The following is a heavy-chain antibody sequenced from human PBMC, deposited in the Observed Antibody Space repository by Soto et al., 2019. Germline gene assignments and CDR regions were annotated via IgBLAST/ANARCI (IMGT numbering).Heavy chain of an antibody. J-gene: IGHJ4*02. CDR1: GFSLTTSGVG. Sequence: QITLNESGPTQVKPRQTLTLTCTFSGFSLTTSGVGVGWIRQSPGKAPEWLALIYWDDDKRYSPSLKSRLTSTKDTSKKQVVLTMADWDPADTATYYCAHRVLRTVFGLVTTTAIYFDFWGQGTPVAVSS. D-gene: IGHD3-3*01. CDR2: IYWDDDK. V-gene: IGHV2-5*02. CDR3: AHRVLRTVFGLVTTTAIYFDF.